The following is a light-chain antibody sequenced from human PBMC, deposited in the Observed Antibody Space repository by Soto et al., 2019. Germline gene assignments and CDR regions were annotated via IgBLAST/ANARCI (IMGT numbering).Light chain of an antibody. CDR3: SACDDSLNVPYV. V-gene: IGLV1-44*01. J-gene: IGLJ1*01. CDR1: SSNLGSNT. CDR2: SNN. Sequence: QSVLTQPPSASGTPGQRVTISCSGTSSNLGSNTVDWYQQLPGTASKILIYSNNQRPSAGPDRFSGSKSSTSASLAISGLQSEDEADYYCSACDDSLNVPYVFGTGTKLTVL.